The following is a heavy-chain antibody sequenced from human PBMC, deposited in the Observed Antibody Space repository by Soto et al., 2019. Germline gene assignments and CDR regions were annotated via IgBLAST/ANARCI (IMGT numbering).Heavy chain of an antibody. Sequence: QVQLQQWGAGLLKPSETLSLTCAVYGGSFSGYYWSWIRQPPGKGLEWIGEINHSGSTNYNPSLKSRVPISVDTSKNQFSLKLSSVTAADTAVYYCARGARRGYCSSTCCYLRVGFDYWGQGTLVTVSS. J-gene: IGHJ4*02. CDR1: GGSFSGYY. CDR2: INHSGST. V-gene: IGHV4-34*01. CDR3: ARGARRGYCSSTCCYLRVGFDY. D-gene: IGHD2-2*03.